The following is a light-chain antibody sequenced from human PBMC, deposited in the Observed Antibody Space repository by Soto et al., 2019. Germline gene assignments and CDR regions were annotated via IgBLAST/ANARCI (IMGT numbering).Light chain of an antibody. V-gene: IGKV3-20*01. Sequence: EILLAQSPGTLYLYTGERATLSCRASQSVSNNYLAWYQPKPGKAPRLLIYGASNRATGIPDRLSGSGAGTDFTLTIRRLEPEDFAVYYCQQYGSSGTFGQGTKVDIK. CDR1: QSVSNNY. J-gene: IGKJ1*01. CDR3: QQYGSSGT. CDR2: GAS.